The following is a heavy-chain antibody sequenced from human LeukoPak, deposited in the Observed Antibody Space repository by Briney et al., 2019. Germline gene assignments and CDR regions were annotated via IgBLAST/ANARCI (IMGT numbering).Heavy chain of an antibody. CDR3: AGGDSADIVVVPAATPPYYYGMDV. Sequence: PSETLSLTCAVYGGSFSGYYWSWIRQPPGKGLEWIGEINHSGSTNYNPSLKSRVTISVDTSKNQFSLKLSSVTAADTAVYYCAGGDSADIVVVPAATPPYYYGMDVWGQGTTVTVSS. J-gene: IGHJ6*02. CDR2: INHSGST. V-gene: IGHV4-34*01. D-gene: IGHD2-2*01. CDR1: GGSFSGYY.